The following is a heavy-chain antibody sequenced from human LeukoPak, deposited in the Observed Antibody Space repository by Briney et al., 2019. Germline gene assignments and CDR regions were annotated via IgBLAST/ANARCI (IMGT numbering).Heavy chain of an antibody. V-gene: IGHV4-59*08. D-gene: IGHD4-17*01. Sequence: PSETLSLTCTVSGGSICGYYWDWIRQSPGKGLEWIGYIHYSGRTSYNPSLRSRVTMSVDMSKNQFSLMLRSVTAADTAVYYCARHDYGDYDHIRWGQGTLVSVSS. CDR1: GGSICGYY. CDR3: ARHDYGDYDHIR. J-gene: IGHJ4*02. CDR2: IHYSGRT.